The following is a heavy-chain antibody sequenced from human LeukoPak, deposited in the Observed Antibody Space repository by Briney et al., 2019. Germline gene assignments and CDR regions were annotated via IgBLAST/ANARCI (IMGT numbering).Heavy chain of an antibody. Sequence: GGSLRLSCAASGFTFSDHYMSWIRQAPGRGLEWVSYISTSVTYTEYAASVKGRFTISRDNAKNSLYLQMNSLRAEDTAVYYCAREGRSGSYLGRFDPWGQGTLVTVSS. CDR3: AREGRSGSYLGRFDP. D-gene: IGHD1-26*01. CDR1: GFTFSDHY. J-gene: IGHJ5*02. V-gene: IGHV3-11*05. CDR2: ISTSVTYT.